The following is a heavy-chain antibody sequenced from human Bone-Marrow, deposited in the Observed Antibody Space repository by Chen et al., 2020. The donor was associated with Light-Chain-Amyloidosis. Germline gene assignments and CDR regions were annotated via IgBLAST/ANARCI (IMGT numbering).Heavy chain of an antibody. Sequence: VQLVRSGAELTRRVASEKVSGSASQYTYTGDYMHWLRQAPGEGLEWMGWINPTSGYTNYAQKFQGRVTLTRDTAIRTAYMELSRRRRDDTAVYYCERELGFHIDGIAGFWGQGTLVTVSS. CDR2: INPTSGYT. CDR1: QYTYTGDY. V-gene: IGHV1-2*02. J-gene: IGHJ4*02. D-gene: IGHD2-21*01. CDR3: ERELGFHIDGIAGF.